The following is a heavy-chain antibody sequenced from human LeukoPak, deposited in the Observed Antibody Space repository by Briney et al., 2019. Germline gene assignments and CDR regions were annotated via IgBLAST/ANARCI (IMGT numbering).Heavy chain of an antibody. V-gene: IGHV4-4*02. Sequence: PSGTLSLTCAVSGGSISSSNWWSWVRQPPGKRLEWIGEIYHSGSTNYNPSLKSRVTISVDKSKNQFSLKLSSVTAADTAVYYCAGIVIAVAGRLDYWGQGTLVTVSS. CDR3: AGIVIAVAGRLDY. J-gene: IGHJ4*02. CDR1: GGSISSSNW. CDR2: IYHSGST. D-gene: IGHD6-19*01.